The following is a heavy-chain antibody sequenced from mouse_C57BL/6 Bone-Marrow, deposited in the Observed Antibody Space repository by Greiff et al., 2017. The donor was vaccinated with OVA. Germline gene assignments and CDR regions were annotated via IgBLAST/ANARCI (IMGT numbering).Heavy chain of an antibody. CDR1: GYTFTSYW. D-gene: IGHD1-1*01. CDR2: IDPSDSYT. CDR3: AREGTYGVAY. V-gene: IGHV1-69*01. J-gene: IGHJ3*01. Sequence: QVQLQQPGAELVMPGASVKLSCKASGYTFTSYWMHWVKQRPGQGLEWIGEIDPSDSYTNYHQKFKGKSTLTVDKSSSTAYMQLSSLTSEDSAVYYCAREGTYGVAYWGQGTLVTVSA.